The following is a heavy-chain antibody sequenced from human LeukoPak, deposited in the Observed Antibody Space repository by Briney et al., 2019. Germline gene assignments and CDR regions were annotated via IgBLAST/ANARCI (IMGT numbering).Heavy chain of an antibody. Sequence: AASVKVSCKASGYTFTGYYMHWMRQAPGQGPEWMGWISAYNGNTNYAQKLQGRVTMTTDTSTNTAYMELRSLRSDDTAVYYCARGGVTFNYFDSWGQGTLVTVSS. CDR1: GYTFTGYY. J-gene: IGHJ4*02. CDR2: ISAYNGNT. CDR3: ARGGVTFNYFDS. V-gene: IGHV1-18*04. D-gene: IGHD3-16*01.